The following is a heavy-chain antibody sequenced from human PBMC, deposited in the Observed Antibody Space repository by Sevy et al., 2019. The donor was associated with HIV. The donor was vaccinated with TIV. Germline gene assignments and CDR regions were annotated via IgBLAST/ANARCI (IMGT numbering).Heavy chain of an antibody. CDR3: ARDEQTDGDYDHFDY. J-gene: IGHJ4*02. V-gene: IGHV3-48*01. Sequence: GGSLRLSCAASGFTFSSYSMNWVRQAPGKGLEWVSYISSSSSTIYYADSVKGRFTISRDNAKNSLYLQMNSLTAEDTAVYYCARDEQTDGDYDHFDYWGQGTLVTVSS. CDR1: GFTFSSYS. D-gene: IGHD4-17*01. CDR2: ISSSSSTI.